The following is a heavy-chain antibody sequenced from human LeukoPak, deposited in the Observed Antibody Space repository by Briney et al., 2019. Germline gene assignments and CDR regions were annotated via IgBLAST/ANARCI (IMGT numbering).Heavy chain of an antibody. D-gene: IGHD2-2*01. CDR2: INYSGRT. CDR3: ARRDPDIVVGPAGKFEK. Sequence: SETLSLTCTVSGGSIRSYYWSWIRQPPGKGLEWIGYINYSGRTNYNPSLKSGVTISVDTSKNQVSLKFTVTAADTAVYYCARRDPDIVVGPAGKFEKWGQGALVTVSS. CDR1: GGSIRSYY. V-gene: IGHV4-59*12. J-gene: IGHJ4*02.